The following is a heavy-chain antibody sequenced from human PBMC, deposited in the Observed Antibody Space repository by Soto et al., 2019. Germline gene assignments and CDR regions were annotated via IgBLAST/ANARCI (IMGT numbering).Heavy chain of an antibody. V-gene: IGHV3-33*06. D-gene: IGHD3-3*01. CDR2: IWFDGSKK. J-gene: IGHJ3*01. CDR3: AKSSYEGAFDV. Sequence: QVHLVESGGGVVQPGRSLRLACAASGLTFSSFGMHWVRQAPGKGLEWVAVIWFDGSKKYYSDSVKGRFTISRDNSKNTLYLQMNSLRAEDTGLYYCAKSSYEGAFDVWGQGTLIIVSS. CDR1: GLTFSSFG.